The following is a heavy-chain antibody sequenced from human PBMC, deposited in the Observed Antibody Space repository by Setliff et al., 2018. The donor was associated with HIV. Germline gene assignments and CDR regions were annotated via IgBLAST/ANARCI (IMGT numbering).Heavy chain of an antibody. D-gene: IGHD2-21*02. Sequence: SETLSLTCSLSENSIKSYYWSWIRQSPGKGLEWIGYISHSGSTNYNPSLESRASISIDTSKKQFSLKLTSVTAADTAIYYCVREWADTANPGPFDIWSPGTLVTVSS. J-gene: IGHJ4*02. CDR2: ISHSGST. CDR1: ENSIKSYY. V-gene: IGHV4-59*01. CDR3: VREWADTANPGPFDI.